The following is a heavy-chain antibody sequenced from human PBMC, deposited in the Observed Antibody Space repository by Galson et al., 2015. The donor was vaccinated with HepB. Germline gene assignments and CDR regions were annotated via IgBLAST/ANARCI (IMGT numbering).Heavy chain of an antibody. CDR1: GGSISSSSYY. V-gene: IGHV4-39*07. D-gene: IGHD6-13*01. Sequence: LSLTCTVSGGSISSSSYYWGWIRQPPGKGLEWIGSIYYSGSTYYNPSLKSRVTISVDTSKNQFSLKLSSVTAADTAVYYCARVWQQLESFDYWGQGTLVTVSS. J-gene: IGHJ4*02. CDR2: IYYSGST. CDR3: ARVWQQLESFDY.